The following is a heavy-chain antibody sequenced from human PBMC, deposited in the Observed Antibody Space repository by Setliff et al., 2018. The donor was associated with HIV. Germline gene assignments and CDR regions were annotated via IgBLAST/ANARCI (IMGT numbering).Heavy chain of an antibody. CDR3: ARDRGYDLDYFDY. Sequence: TGGSLRLSCAASGFTFSSYAMSWVRQAPGKGLEWVSAISGSGGSTYYADSVKGRFTISRDNSRNTLYLQMNSLRAEDTAVYYCARDRGYDLDYFDYWGQGTLVTVSS. V-gene: IGHV3-23*01. D-gene: IGHD5-12*01. CDR1: GFTFSSYA. CDR2: ISGSGGST. J-gene: IGHJ4*02.